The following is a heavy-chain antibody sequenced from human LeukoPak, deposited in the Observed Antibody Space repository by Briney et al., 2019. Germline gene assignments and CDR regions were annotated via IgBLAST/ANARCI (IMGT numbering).Heavy chain of an antibody. Sequence: ASVKVSCKASGYTFTSYDINWVRQATGQGLEWMGWMNPNSGNTGYAQKFQGRVTITADESTSTAYMELSSLRSEDTAMYYCARVRWFGELFGNYFYYMDVWGKGTTVTISS. CDR2: MNPNSGNT. V-gene: IGHV1-8*01. CDR1: GYTFTSYD. D-gene: IGHD3-10*01. J-gene: IGHJ6*03. CDR3: ARVRWFGELFGNYFYYMDV.